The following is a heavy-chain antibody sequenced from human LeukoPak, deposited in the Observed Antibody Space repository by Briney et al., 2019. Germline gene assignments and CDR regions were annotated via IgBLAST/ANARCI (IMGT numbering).Heavy chain of an antibody. V-gene: IGHV3-48*03. Sequence: GGSLRLSCAASGFTFSSYEMNWVRQAPGKGLEWVSYISSSGSTIYYADSVKGRFTISRDNAKNSLYLQMNSLRAEDTAVYYCANRNDIALDYWGQGTLVTVSS. J-gene: IGHJ4*02. CDR1: GFTFSSYE. CDR3: ANRNDIALDY. D-gene: IGHD2-15*01. CDR2: ISSSGSTI.